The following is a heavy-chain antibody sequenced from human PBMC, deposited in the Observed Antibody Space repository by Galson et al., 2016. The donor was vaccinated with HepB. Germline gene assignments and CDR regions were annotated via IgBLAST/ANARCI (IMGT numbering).Heavy chain of an antibody. CDR2: VNPKSGNT. V-gene: IGHV1-8*02. J-gene: IGHJ4*02. CDR3: ARGLRQWLAQLDY. Sequence: SVKVSCKASGYSFTNFHINWIRQGPEQGLEWMGWVNPKSGNTALVQRFQGRLTMTTDTPTATASMELSGLTSDDTAIYYCARGLRQWLAQLDYWGQGSLVTGSS. D-gene: IGHD6-19*01. CDR1: GYSFTNFH.